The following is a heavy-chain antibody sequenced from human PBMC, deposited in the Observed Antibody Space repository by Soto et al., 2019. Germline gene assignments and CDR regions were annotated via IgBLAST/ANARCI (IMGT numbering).Heavy chain of an antibody. CDR2: IYHSGST. CDR3: ARVGATRGYNWFDP. J-gene: IGHJ5*02. D-gene: IGHD1-26*01. Sequence: SETLSLTCAVSGGSISSGGYSWSWIRQPPGKGLEWIGYIYHSGSTYYNPSLKSRVTISVDRSKNQFSLKLSSVTAADTAVYYCARVGATRGYNWFDPWGQGTLVTVSS. V-gene: IGHV4-30-2*01. CDR1: GGSISSGGYS.